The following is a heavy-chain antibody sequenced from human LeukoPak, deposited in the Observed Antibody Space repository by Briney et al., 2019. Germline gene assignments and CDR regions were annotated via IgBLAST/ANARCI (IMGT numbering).Heavy chain of an antibody. Sequence: SGTLSLTCAVYGGSFSGYYWSWIRQPPGKGLEWIGEINHSGSTNYNPSLKSRVTISVDTSKNQFSLKLSSVTAADTAVYYCARHGAGNLIFYYYYMDVWGKGTTVTISS. D-gene: IGHD6-19*01. CDR3: ARHGAGNLIFYYYYMDV. CDR2: INHSGST. V-gene: IGHV4-34*01. CDR1: GGSFSGYY. J-gene: IGHJ6*03.